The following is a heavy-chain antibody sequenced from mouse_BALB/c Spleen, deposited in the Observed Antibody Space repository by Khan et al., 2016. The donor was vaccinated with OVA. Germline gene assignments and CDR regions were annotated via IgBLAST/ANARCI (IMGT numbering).Heavy chain of an antibody. CDR1: GYTFTSYW. CDR3: TRNGFGNYESWDY. J-gene: IGHJ2*01. CDR2: IYPGNSDT. V-gene: IGHV1-5*01. D-gene: IGHD2-1*01. Sequence: VQLQQSGTVLARPGASVKMSCKASGYTFTSYWMHWVKQRPGQGLEWIGAIYPGNSDTNYNQKFKGKAKRTAVTSTSTAYLVLTSLTTEDSAVSYCTRNGFGNYESWDYWGQGTTLTVSS.